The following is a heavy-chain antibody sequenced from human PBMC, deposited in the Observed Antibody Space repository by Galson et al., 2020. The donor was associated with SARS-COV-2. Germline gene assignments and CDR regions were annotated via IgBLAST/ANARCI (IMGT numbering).Heavy chain of an antibody. CDR2: IIPIFGTA. J-gene: IGHJ4*02. D-gene: IGHD1-26*01. CDR3: ATWSGSSPREFGL. CDR1: GGTLRKYS. V-gene: IGHV1-69*13. Sequence: SVKVSCKASGGTLRKYSFTWVRQAPGQGLEWMGGIIPIFGTANYARKFQGRVTITADESTSTTYMELSSLRSEDTAVYYCATWSGSSPREFGLWGPGTLVIVSA.